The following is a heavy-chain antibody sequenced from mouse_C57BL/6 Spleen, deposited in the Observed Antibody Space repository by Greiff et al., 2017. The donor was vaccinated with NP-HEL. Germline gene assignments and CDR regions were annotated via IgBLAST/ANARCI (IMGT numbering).Heavy chain of an antibody. V-gene: IGHV5-16*01. Sequence: EVQLVESEGGLVQPGSSMKLSCTASGFTFSDYYMAWVRQVPEKGLEWVANINYDGSSNYYLDTLKSRVNISRDNAKNILYLQMSSLKSEDTATYYCAWFITTSGLYFDYWGQGTTLTVSS. CDR3: AWFITTSGLYFDY. CDR2: INYDGSSN. J-gene: IGHJ2*01. D-gene: IGHD1-1*01. CDR1: GFTFSDYY.